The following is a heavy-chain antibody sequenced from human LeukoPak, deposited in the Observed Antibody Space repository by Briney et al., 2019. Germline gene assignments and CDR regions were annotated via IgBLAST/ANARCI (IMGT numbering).Heavy chain of an antibody. V-gene: IGHV3-48*02. Sequence: QPGGSLRLSCAASGFTFSSYSMNWARQAPGKGLEWVSYISSSSSTIYYAASVKGRYTISRDNAKNSLYLQMKSLRDVNTAVSYRGPQRTRGDFEHWGQGTLVTVSS. CDR1: GFTFSSYS. CDR2: ISSSSSTI. D-gene: IGHD3-10*01. J-gene: IGHJ4*02. CDR3: GPQRTRGDFEH.